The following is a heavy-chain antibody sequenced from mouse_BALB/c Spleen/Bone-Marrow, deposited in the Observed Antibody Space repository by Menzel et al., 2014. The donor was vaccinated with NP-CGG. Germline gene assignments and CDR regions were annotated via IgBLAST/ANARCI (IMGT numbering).Heavy chain of an antibody. D-gene: IGHD2-14*01. J-gene: IGHJ4*01. Sequence: VQLQQSGPSLVKPSQTLSLTCSVTGDSITSGYWNWIRKFPGNKLEYMGYISHSGSTYYNPSLKSRISITRDTSKNQYYLQLNSAPTEDTAAYYCAREGYRYDVGYAMDYWGQGTSVTVSS. V-gene: IGHV3-8*02. CDR2: ISHSGST. CDR1: GDSITSGY. CDR3: AREGYRYDVGYAMDY.